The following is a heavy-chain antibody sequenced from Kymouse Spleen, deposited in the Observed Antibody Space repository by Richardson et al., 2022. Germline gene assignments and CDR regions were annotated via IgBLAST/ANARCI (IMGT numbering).Heavy chain of an antibody. D-gene: IGHD3-3*01. CDR1: GGSISSYY. CDR3: ARITIFGVVIDY. Sequence: QVQLQESGPGLVKPSETLSLTCTVSGGSISSYYWSWIRQPPGKGLEWIGYIYYSGSTNYNPSLKSRVTISVDTSKNQFSLKLSSVTAADTAVYYCARITIFGVVIDYWGQGTLVTVSS. CDR2: IYYSGST. J-gene: IGHJ4*02. V-gene: IGHV4-59*01.